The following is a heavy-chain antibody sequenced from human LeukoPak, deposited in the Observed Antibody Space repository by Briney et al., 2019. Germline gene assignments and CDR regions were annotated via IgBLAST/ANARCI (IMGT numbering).Heavy chain of an antibody. D-gene: IGHD3-16*01. CDR1: GFTFAGYW. CDR2: IKQDASEE. CDR3: VRDRGGASVDY. J-gene: IGHJ4*02. Sequence: GGSLRLSRAASGFTFAGYWISWVRQAPGKGLEWVANIKQDASEEYYVDSVKGRFTISRDNAKNPLYLQMNSLRAEDTAVYYCVRDRGGASVDYWGQGTLVTVSS. V-gene: IGHV3-7*01.